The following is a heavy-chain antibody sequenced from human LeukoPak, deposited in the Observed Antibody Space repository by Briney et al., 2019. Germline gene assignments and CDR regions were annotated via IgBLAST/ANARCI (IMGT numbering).Heavy chain of an antibody. D-gene: IGHD3-10*01. J-gene: IGHJ6*03. CDR3: ARVVLVPRDFGEPYYYMDV. V-gene: IGHV1-69*05. Sequence: ASVKVSCKASGGTFSSYAISWVRQAPGQGFEWMGGIIPIFGTANYAQKFQGRVTITTDESTSTAYMELSSLRSEDTAVYYCARVVLVPRDFGEPYYYMDVWGEGTTVTVSS. CDR1: GGTFSSYA. CDR2: IIPIFGTA.